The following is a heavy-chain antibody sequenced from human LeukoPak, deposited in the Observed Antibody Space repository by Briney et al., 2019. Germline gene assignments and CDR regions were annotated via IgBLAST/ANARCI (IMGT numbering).Heavy chain of an antibody. Sequence: GASVKVSCKASGYTFTSYGISWVREAPGQGLEWMGWISVYNGNTNYAQKLQGRVTMTTDTSTSTAYMELRSLRSDDTAVYYCARSSSNRGDNWFDPWGQGTLVTVSS. CDR3: ARSSSNRGDNWFDP. J-gene: IGHJ5*02. CDR2: ISVYNGNT. D-gene: IGHD2-2*01. V-gene: IGHV1-18*01. CDR1: GYTFTSYG.